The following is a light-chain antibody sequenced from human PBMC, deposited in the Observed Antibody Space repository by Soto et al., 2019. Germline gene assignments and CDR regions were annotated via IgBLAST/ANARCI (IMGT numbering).Light chain of an antibody. CDR1: SGSIANNY. J-gene: IGLJ2*01. CDR3: QSYDSDVVV. CDR2: ENN. Sequence: NFMLTQPHSVSGSPGNTLSISCTRSSGSIANNYVQGYQQRPGSAPTTVIYENNQRLSGVPDRFSGSTNGSSNSASLTMSGLETEEEADYYCQSYDSDVVVFGGGTKVTVL. V-gene: IGLV6-57*04.